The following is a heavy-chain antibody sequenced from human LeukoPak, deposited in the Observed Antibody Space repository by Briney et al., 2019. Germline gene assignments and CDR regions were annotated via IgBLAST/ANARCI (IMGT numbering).Heavy chain of an antibody. Sequence: SETLSLTCTVSGGSISSYYWSWIRQPPGKGLEWIGYIYYSGSTNYNPSLKSRVTISVDTSKNQFSLKLSSVTAADTAVYYCAREYGSGDFDHWGQGTLVTVSS. CDR2: IYYSGST. CDR1: GGSISSYY. V-gene: IGHV4-59*01. D-gene: IGHD3-10*01. J-gene: IGHJ4*02. CDR3: AREYGSGDFDH.